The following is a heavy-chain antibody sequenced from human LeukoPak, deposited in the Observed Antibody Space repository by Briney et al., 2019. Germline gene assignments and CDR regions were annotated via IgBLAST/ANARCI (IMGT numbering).Heavy chain of an antibody. V-gene: IGHV3-48*03. CDR2: IDSSGDSI. D-gene: IGHD3-10*01. J-gene: IGHJ4*02. CDR1: GFTLSAYE. CDR3: AGDFYGPGNEYWDY. Sequence: PGGSLRLSCAASGFTLSAYEMNWVRQAPGKGLEWVAHIDSSGDSIRYADSVKGRFTLSRDNAKNSLYLQMNSLRAEDTAVYYCAGDFYGPGNEYWDYWGQGTLVTVSS.